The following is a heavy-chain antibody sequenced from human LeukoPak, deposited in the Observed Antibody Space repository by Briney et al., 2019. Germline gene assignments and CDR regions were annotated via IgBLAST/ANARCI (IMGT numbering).Heavy chain of an antibody. V-gene: IGHV3-33*01. D-gene: IGHD3-22*01. CDR2: IWYDGTNK. J-gene: IGHJ4*02. CDR1: GFTLSSYG. CDR3: ARAAYDSSGYLTL. Sequence: GGSLRLSCAASGFTLSSYGMHWVRQAPGKGLEWVAVIWYDGTNKYYVDSVKGRFTISRDNAKNTLYLQMNSLRAGDTAVYYCARAAYDSSGYLTLWGQGTQVTVSS.